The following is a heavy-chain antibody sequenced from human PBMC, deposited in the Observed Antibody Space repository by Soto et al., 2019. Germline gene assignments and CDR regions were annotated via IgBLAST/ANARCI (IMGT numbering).Heavy chain of an antibody. D-gene: IGHD5-18*01. Sequence: SVKVSCKAPGGTFSTYAISWVRQAPGQGLEWMGGIIPMFGTANYAQRFQDRATITADESTNTVYMELSSLRSEDTAVYFCASGIQLWLRRLNNGYSGWGQGTSVTGSS. CDR3: ASGIQLWLRRLNNGYSG. J-gene: IGHJ4*02. CDR2: IIPMFGTA. V-gene: IGHV1-69*13. CDR1: GGTFSTYA.